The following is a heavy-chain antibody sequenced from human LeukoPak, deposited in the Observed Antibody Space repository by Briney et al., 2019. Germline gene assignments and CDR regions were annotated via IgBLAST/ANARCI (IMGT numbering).Heavy chain of an antibody. Sequence: SETLSLTCTVSGGSISSGDYYWSWIRQPPGEGLEWIGYIYYSGGTYYNPSLKSRVTISVDTSKNQFSLKLSSVTAADTAVYYCARAAFGPAGFDYWGQGTLVTVSS. D-gene: IGHD3-10*01. V-gene: IGHV4-30-4*01. CDR2: IYYSGGT. CDR3: ARAAFGPAGFDY. CDR1: GGSISSGDYY. J-gene: IGHJ4*02.